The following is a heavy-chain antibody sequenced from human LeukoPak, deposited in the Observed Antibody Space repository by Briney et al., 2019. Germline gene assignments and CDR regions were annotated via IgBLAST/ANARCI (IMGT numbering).Heavy chain of an antibody. V-gene: IGHV3-66*01. CDR1: GFSFNDEY. CDR3: ASLNPDYDILTGYSPFGAFDI. J-gene: IGHJ3*02. CDR2: IYSGGST. D-gene: IGHD3-9*01. Sequence: GGSLRLSCAASGFSFNDEYMSWIRQAPGQGLEWVSVIYSGGSTYYADSVKGRFTISRDNSKNTLYLQMNSLRAEDTAVYYCASLNPDYDILTGYSPFGAFDIWGQGTMVTVSS.